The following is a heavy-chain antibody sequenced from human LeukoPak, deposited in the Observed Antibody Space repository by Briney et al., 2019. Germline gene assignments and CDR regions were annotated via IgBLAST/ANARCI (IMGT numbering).Heavy chain of an antibody. CDR3: AREGIAGPSGYDAFDM. D-gene: IGHD5-12*01. CDR2: IGPVGPGDRTL. J-gene: IGHJ3*02. Sequence: PGGSLRLSCAPSGFNVGSYEMNWVRQAPGKGLEWLANIGPVGPGDRTLYNADTIQGRFTISRDNAKNSVYLQLSSLRDDDTGVYYCAREGIAGPSGYDAFDMWGQGTVVSVSS. CDR1: GFNVGSYE. V-gene: IGHV3-48*03.